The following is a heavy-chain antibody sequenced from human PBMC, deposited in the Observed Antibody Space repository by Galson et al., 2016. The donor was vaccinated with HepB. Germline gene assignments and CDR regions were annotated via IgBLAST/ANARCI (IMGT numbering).Heavy chain of an antibody. Sequence: SETLSLTCTVSGGSIISNGYYWGRVRQPPGKGLEWIGSIYYSGTTYYNPSLKSRVTMSVDTSTNQFSLKLASVTAADTAVYYCARRNVAPFDFWGQGTLVTVSS. CDR3: ARRNVAPFDF. CDR1: GGSIISNGYY. V-gene: IGHV4-39*01. J-gene: IGHJ4*02. D-gene: IGHD2-8*01. CDR2: IYYSGTT.